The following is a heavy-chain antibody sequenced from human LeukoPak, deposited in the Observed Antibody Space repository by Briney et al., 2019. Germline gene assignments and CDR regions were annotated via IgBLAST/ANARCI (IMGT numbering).Heavy chain of an antibody. CDR1: GFTFRRYA. D-gene: IGHD6-19*01. Sequence: GGSLRLSCAASGFTFRRYAMSWVRQAPGKGLEWVGFIRNKANGGTADYAASVKGRFTISRDDSKTIAYLQMNSLKTEDTAVYYCSRAYSTGWLGINDYWGQGALVTVSS. CDR3: SRAYSTGWLGINDY. V-gene: IGHV3-49*04. J-gene: IGHJ4*02. CDR2: IRNKANGGTA.